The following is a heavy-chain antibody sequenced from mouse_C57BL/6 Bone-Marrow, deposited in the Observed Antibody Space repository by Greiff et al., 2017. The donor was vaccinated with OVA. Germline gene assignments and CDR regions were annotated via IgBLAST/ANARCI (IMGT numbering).Heavy chain of an antibody. CDR3: ARNGGNYFDY. Sequence: EVKLVESGGGLVKPGGSLKLSCAASGFTFSDYGMHWVRQAPEKGLEWVAYISSGSSTIYYADTVKGRFTISRDNAKNTLFLQMTSLRSEDTAMYYCARNGGNYFDYWGQGTTLTVSS. V-gene: IGHV5-17*01. CDR1: GFTFSDYG. CDR2: ISSGSSTI. J-gene: IGHJ2*01.